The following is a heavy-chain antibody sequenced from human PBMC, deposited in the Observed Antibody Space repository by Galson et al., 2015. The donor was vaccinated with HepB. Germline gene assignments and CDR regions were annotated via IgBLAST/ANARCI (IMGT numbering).Heavy chain of an antibody. V-gene: IGHV4-59*08. CDR3: ARHCGGDCYFDDAFDI. D-gene: IGHD2-21*02. Sequence: SETLSLTCTVSGGSISSYYWSWIRQPPGKGLGWIGYIYYSGSTNYNPSLKSRVTISVDTSKNQFSLKLSSVTAADTAVYYCARHCGGDCYFDDAFDIWGQGTMVTVSS. J-gene: IGHJ3*02. CDR2: IYYSGST. CDR1: GGSISSYY.